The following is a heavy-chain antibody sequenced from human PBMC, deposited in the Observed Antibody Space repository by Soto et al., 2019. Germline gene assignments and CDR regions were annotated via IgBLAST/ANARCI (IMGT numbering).Heavy chain of an antibody. CDR3: AKSHPGFTYGEVVDY. V-gene: IGHV3-23*01. Sequence: GGSLRLSCAASGFTFSSYAMSWVRQAPGKGLEWVSAFRGDGTGAHYADSVKGRFTISRDNSKNTLYLQMNSLRAEDTAVYYCAKSHPGFTYGEVVDYWGQGTLVTVSS. D-gene: IGHD2-15*01. CDR1: GFTFSSYA. J-gene: IGHJ4*02. CDR2: FRGDGTGA.